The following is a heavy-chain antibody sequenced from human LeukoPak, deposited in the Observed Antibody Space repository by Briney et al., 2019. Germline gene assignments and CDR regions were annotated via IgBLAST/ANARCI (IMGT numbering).Heavy chain of an antibody. V-gene: IGHV4-30-4*08. Sequence: SETLSLTCTVSGGSNSSGDYYWSWLRQPPGKGREWFGYIYYSGSTYYNPSLKSRVTISVDTSKNQFSLKLSSVTAADTAVYYCARVSTSYSSGWSGVDYWGQGTLVTVSS. CDR2: IYYSGST. CDR3: ARVSTSYSSGWSGVDY. D-gene: IGHD6-19*01. J-gene: IGHJ4*02. CDR1: GGSNSSGDYY.